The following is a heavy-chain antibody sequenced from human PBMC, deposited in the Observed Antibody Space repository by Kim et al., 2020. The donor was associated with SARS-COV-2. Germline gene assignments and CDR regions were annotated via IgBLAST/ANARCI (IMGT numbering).Heavy chain of an antibody. J-gene: IGHJ6*02. V-gene: IGHV1-58*01. D-gene: IGHD3-10*01. Sequence: KFQERVTITRDMSTSTAYMELSSLRSEDTAVYYCAAQSMVRGVYYYGMDVWGQGTTVTVSS. CDR3: AAQSMVRGVYYYGMDV.